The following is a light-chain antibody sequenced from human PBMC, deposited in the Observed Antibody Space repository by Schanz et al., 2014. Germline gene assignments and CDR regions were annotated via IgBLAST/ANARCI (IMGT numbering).Light chain of an antibody. CDR1: QSISNW. CDR3: QQYGDWPPYT. V-gene: IGKV1-5*01. J-gene: IGKJ2*01. Sequence: DIQLTQSPSTLSASVGDRVTITCRASQSISNWLAWYQQKPGKAPNLLIFDASSLEGGVPSRFSGSGSGTEFTLTISSLQSEDLAVYYCQQYGDWPPYTFGQGTKLEIK. CDR2: DAS.